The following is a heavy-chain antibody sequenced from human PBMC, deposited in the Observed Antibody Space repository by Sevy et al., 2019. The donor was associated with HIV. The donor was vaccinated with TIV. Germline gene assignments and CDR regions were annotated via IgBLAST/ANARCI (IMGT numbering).Heavy chain of an antibody. Sequence: GGYLRLSCAASGFTFADARMTWVRQAPGKGLEWVGRIKSKADGGTADYAAPVKARFTRSRDDSKNTLYLQMNSLKTEDTAVYYCTTDAGFVTWYALQHWGQGSLVTVSS. CDR1: GFTFADAR. CDR3: TTDAGFVTWYALQH. CDR2: IKSKADGGTA. D-gene: IGHD2-15*01. V-gene: IGHV3-15*01. J-gene: IGHJ1*01.